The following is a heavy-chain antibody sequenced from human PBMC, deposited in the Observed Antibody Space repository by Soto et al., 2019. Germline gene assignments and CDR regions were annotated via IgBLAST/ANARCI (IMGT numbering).Heavy chain of an antibody. Sequence: LSLTFTVSGGSISSNGYYWVLISHPPWKWLDWVSAISGSGGSTYYADSVKGRFTISRDNSKNTLYLQMNSLRAEDTAVYYCAKVPYDYVWGSYRPTSPFDYWGQGTLVTVSS. V-gene: IGHV3-23*01. D-gene: IGHD3-16*02. CDR2: ISGSGGST. J-gene: IGHJ4*02. CDR1: GGSISSNG. CDR3: AKVPYDYVWGSYRPTSPFDY.